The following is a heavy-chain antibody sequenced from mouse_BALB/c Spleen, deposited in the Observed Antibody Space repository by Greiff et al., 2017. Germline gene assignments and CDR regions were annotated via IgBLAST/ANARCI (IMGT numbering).Heavy chain of an antibody. CDR2: IYPGHVNT. D-gene: IGHD2-3*01. CDR1: GYTFTSYY. Sequence: QVQLQQSGPELVKPGASVRISCKASGYTFTSYYIHWVKQRPGQGLEWIGWIYPGHVNTTYNEKFKGKATLTADKSSSTAYMQLSSLTSEDSAVYFCARSGLYDGYWYVDVWGAGTTVTVSS. J-gene: IGHJ1*01. CDR3: ARSGLYDGYWYVDV. V-gene: IGHV1S56*01.